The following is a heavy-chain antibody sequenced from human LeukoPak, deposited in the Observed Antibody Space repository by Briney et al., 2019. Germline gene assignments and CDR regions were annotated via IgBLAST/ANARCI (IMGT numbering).Heavy chain of an antibody. CDR3: ASAITVTTDY. V-gene: IGHV4-39*07. Sequence: SETLSLTCTVSGDSFSSVTDYWAWIRQPPGKGLEWIASGDYSGGTYYNPSLKSRLTISLDTSKNQFSLSLSSVTAADTAVYYCASAITVTTDYWGQGTLVTVSS. D-gene: IGHD4-17*01. CDR1: GDSFSSVTDY. J-gene: IGHJ4*02. CDR2: GDYSGGT.